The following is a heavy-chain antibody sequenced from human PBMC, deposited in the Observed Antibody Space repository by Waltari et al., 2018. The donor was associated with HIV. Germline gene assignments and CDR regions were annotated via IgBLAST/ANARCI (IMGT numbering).Heavy chain of an antibody. CDR1: GGSISSGGYY. J-gene: IGHJ2*01. Sequence: VSGGSISSGGYYWSWIRQHPGKGLEWIGYIYYSGSTYYNPSLKSRVTISVDTSKNQFSLKLSSVTAADTAVYYCARGSLGYCSGGSCYWYFDLWGRGTLVTVSS. D-gene: IGHD2-15*01. V-gene: IGHV4-31*02. CDR2: IYYSGST. CDR3: ARGSLGYCSGGSCYWYFDL.